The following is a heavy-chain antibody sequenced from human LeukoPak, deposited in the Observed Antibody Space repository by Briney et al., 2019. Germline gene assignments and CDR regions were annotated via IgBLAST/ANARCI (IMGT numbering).Heavy chain of an antibody. CDR1: ESAFSSYS. Sequence: GGSLRLSCVVSESAFSSYSMNWVRQAPGKGLEWVSSISSSSSYIYYADSVKGRFTISRDNAKNSLYLQMNSLRAEDTAVYYCASLRFLDRNDYWGQGTLVTVSS. D-gene: IGHD3-3*01. J-gene: IGHJ4*02. CDR3: ASLRFLDRNDY. CDR2: ISSSSSYI. V-gene: IGHV3-21*01.